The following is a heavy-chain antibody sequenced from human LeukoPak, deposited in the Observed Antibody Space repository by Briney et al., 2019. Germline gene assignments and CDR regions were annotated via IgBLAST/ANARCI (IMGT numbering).Heavy chain of an antibody. V-gene: IGHV3-66*01. CDR3: ARGKAAADSYYFDY. J-gene: IGHJ4*02. CDR1: GFTVSSNY. D-gene: IGHD6-13*01. CDR2: IYSGGST. Sequence: GGSLRLSCAASGFTVSSNYMSWVRQAPGKGLEWVSVIYSGGSTYYADSVKGRFTISRDNSKNTLYLQMNSLRAEDTAVYYCARGKAAADSYYFDYWGQGTLVTVSS.